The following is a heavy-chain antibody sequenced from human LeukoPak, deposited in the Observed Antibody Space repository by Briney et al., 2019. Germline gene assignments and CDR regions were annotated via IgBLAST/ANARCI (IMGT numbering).Heavy chain of an antibody. Sequence: SETLSLTCTVSGDSIRSPNYYWGWIRQPPGKELEWIATIYYTGSSYYNPSLKTRVTISIDTSKNQFSLKLSSVTAADTAVYYCARVSSPERFPGIAAAGSSRYFDYWGQGTLVTVSS. J-gene: IGHJ4*02. V-gene: IGHV4-39*07. CDR1: GDSIRSPNYY. CDR3: ARVSSPERFPGIAAAGSSRYFDY. CDR2: IYYTGSS. D-gene: IGHD6-13*01.